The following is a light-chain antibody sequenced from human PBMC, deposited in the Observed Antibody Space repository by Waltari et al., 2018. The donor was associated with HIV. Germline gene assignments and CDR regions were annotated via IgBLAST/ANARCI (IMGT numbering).Light chain of an antibody. J-gene: IGLJ1*01. CDR1: SSDFRFYTC. CDR2: DVT. V-gene: IGLV2-11*01. CDR3: CSYSGTYSYV. Sequence: QSALTQPRSVSGSPGQSVSISCTETSSDFRFYTCVSWYQQHPGKAPKLIIYDVTKRPSGVPDRFPASRSGNTASLTISGLQAEDEATYFCCSYSGTYSYVFGTGTEVSLI.